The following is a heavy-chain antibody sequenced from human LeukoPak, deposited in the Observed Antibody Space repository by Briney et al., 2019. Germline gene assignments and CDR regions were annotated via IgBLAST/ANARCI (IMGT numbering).Heavy chain of an antibody. CDR1: GFTFDDYA. CDR2: INWSGTSA. CDR3: ARGLADCSSSSCLPYGVDV. D-gene: IGHD2-2*01. Sequence: GSLRLPCAASGFTFDDYAMIWVRQRPGRGLGGVPSINWSGTSADYADSVKARFTISRDNAKNSLYLQMNSLRGEDTAFYHCARGLADCSSSSCLPYGVDVWGQGTTVTVSS. J-gene: IGHJ6*02. V-gene: IGHV3-20*01.